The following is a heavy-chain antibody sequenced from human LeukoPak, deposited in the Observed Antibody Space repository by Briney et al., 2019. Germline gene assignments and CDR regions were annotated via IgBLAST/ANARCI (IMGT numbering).Heavy chain of an antibody. V-gene: IGHV3-9*01. D-gene: IGHD6-19*01. CDR3: AKDNRRHYTSGPNPDSLH. CDR2: ISDSGSI. J-gene: IGHJ4*02. Sequence: GGSLRLSCAASGFNFNSYTMNWVRQAPEKGLEWVSAISDSGSIDYADSVKGRFTISRDNAKNSLYLQMNSLRVEDTAFYYCAKDNRRHYTSGPNPDSLHWGQGALVTVSS. CDR1: GFNFNSYT.